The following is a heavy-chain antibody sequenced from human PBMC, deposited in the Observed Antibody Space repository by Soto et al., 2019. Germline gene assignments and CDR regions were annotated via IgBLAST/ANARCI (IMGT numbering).Heavy chain of an antibody. D-gene: IGHD3-22*01. CDR3: VSERGYGIFDY. CDR1: GYTFVTYG. Sequence: ASVKVSCKASGYTFVTYGLSWVRQAPGQGLEWMGWISAYNGDTLYPQMFQGRVTMTRDTSTSTVYMELRSLRSDDTADYNCVSERGYGIFDYWGQGPQVTAS. V-gene: IGHV1-18*01. J-gene: IGHJ4*02. CDR2: ISAYNGDT.